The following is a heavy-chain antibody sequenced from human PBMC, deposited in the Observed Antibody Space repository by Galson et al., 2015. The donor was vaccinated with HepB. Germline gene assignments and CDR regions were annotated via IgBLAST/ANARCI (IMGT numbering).Heavy chain of an antibody. J-gene: IGHJ3*02. Sequence: QSGAEVKKPGESLKISCKGSGYSFTSYWIGWVRQMPGKGLEWMGIIYPGDSDTRYSPSFQGHVTISADKSISTAYLQWSSLKASDTATYYCARLFWDTYRIVVVTQGAFDIWGQGTMVTVSS. CDR3: ARLFWDTYRIVVVTQGAFDI. CDR1: GYSFTSYW. D-gene: IGHD2-21*02. CDR2: IYPGDSDT. V-gene: IGHV5-51*01.